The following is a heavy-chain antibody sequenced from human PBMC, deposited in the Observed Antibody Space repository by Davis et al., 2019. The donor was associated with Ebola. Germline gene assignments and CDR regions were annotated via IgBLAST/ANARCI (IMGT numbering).Heavy chain of an antibody. J-gene: IGHJ6*02. V-gene: IGHV5-51*01. Sequence: PGGSLRLSCKGSGYSFTSYWIGWVRQMPGKGLEWMGIIYPGDSDTRYSPSFQGQVTISADKSISTAYLQWSSLKASDTAMYYCARSDIVATIPYYYYGMDVWGQGTTVTVSS. CDR2: IYPGDSDT. CDR1: GYSFTSYW. D-gene: IGHD5-12*01. CDR3: ARSDIVATIPYYYYGMDV.